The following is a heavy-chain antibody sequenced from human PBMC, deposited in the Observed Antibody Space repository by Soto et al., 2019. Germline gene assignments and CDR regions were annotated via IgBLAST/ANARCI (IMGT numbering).Heavy chain of an antibody. V-gene: IGHV2-26*01. CDR3: ARTPLAVTVSPRFDP. CDR2: IDSSGEK. J-gene: IGHJ5*02. Sequence: QVTLKESGPVLVKPTETLTLRCTVSGLSITDSEMGVSWIRQPPGQPLEWLAHIDSSGEKSYRTFLKSRLANSEDTSKSHIVLTMTNMDPADTATYYCARTPLAVTVSPRFDPRGQGIPVTVSS. CDR1: GLSITDSEMG.